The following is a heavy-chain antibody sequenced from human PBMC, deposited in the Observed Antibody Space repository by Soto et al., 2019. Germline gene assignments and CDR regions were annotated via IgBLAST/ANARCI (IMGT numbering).Heavy chain of an antibody. CDR2: ILYDGSNK. V-gene: IGHV3-33*01. J-gene: IGHJ5*02. Sequence: GGSLRLSCAASGLTFSSYGMHWVRQAPGKGLEWVAVILYDGSNKYYADSVKGRFTISRDNSKNTLYLQMNSLRAEDTAVYYFARSGLNYYDSSGYYRNWFDPWGQGTLVTVSS. CDR1: GLTFSSYG. CDR3: ARSGLNYYDSSGYYRNWFDP. D-gene: IGHD3-22*01.